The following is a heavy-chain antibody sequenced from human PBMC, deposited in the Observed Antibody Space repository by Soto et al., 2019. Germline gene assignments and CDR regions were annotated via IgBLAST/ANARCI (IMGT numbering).Heavy chain of an antibody. Sequence: PGESLKISCQCSGDTFSNFWVGLVRQFPWQGLEWMGIIYPGDHETRYSPSFHGKVTISAEKSIKTAYLQWNSLEAADSAFYFCARSTRSSPYFEHWGQGAMVTVSS. CDR1: GDTFSNFW. V-gene: IGHV5-51*01. D-gene: IGHD2-2*01. CDR3: ARSTRSSPYFEH. J-gene: IGHJ4*02. CDR2: IYPGDHET.